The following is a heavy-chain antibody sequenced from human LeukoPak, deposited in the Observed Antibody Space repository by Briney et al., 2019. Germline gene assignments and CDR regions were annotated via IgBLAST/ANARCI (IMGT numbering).Heavy chain of an antibody. D-gene: IGHD3-22*01. V-gene: IGHV3-23*01. CDR1: GITFGTYA. J-gene: IGHJ4*02. CDR2: IHRSGENT. CDR3: AKDLSSGYYYEFDY. Sequence: PGGSLRLSCAASGITFGTYAMPLVRQAPGKGLEWVSSIHRSGENTFYSDSVRGRFTISRDDSKRMVYLQMNSLRAEDTAVYYCAKDLSSGYYYEFDYWGQGTLVTVSS.